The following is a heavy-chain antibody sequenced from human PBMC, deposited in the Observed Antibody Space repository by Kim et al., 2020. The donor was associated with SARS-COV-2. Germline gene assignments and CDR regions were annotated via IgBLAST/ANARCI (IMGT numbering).Heavy chain of an antibody. CDR1: GYSFITYG. Sequence: AAVKVSCKASGYSFITYGISWVRQAPGQGLEWMGWISAYNGNTNYAQKLQGRVTMTTDTSTSTAYMELRSLRSDDTAVYYCAREPNYYDSSGYLYWGQGT. J-gene: IGHJ4*02. V-gene: IGHV1-18*01. CDR3: AREPNYYDSSGYLY. CDR2: ISAYNGNT. D-gene: IGHD3-22*01.